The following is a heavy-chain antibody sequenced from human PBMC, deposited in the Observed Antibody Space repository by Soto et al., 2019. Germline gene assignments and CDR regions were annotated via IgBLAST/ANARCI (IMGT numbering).Heavy chain of an antibody. V-gene: IGHV4-39*01. CDR2: TYYNGNA. D-gene: IGHD3-10*01. CDR3: ARHFVAVVIKGWGY. CDR1: GGSIDRSNYY. Sequence: QLQLQESGPGLVKPSETLSLTCNVSGGSIDRSNYYWDWLRQPPGKGLEWIGTTYYNGNAYYNPSPKCRVPMSVDTSKNQFSLKLVSVTAADPAVYYCARHFVAVVIKGWGYWGQGTLVTVSS. J-gene: IGHJ4*02.